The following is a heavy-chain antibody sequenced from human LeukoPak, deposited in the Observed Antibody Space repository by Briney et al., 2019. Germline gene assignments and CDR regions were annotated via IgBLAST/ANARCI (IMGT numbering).Heavy chain of an antibody. CDR3: ARDMSRWGFDY. D-gene: IGHD3-16*01. Sequence: GGSLRLSCAASGFTFSSYGMHRVRQAPGKGLEWVAVIWYDGSNKYYADSVKGRFTISRDNSKNTLYLQMNSLRAEDTAVYYCARDMSRWGFDYWGQGTLVTVSS. CDR1: GFTFSSYG. V-gene: IGHV3-33*01. CDR2: IWYDGSNK. J-gene: IGHJ4*02.